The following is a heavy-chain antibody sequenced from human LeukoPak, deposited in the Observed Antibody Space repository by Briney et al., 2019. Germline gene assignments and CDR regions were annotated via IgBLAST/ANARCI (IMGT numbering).Heavy chain of an antibody. CDR1: GFTFSSYW. J-gene: IGHJ4*01. Sequence: GGSLRLSCAASGFTFSSYWMSWVRQAPGKGLEWVANIKQDGSEKYYVDSVKGRFTISRDNAKNSLYLQMNSLRAEDTAVYYCARGHPLGYCSTTSCYGGLDYWGHGTLVTVFS. CDR2: IKQDGSEK. V-gene: IGHV3-7*01. D-gene: IGHD2-2*01. CDR3: ARGHPLGYCSTTSCYGGLDY.